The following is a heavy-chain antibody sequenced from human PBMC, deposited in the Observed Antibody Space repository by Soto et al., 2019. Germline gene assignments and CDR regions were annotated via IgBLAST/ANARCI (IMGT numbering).Heavy chain of an antibody. J-gene: IGHJ4*02. CDR1: GFTFSSYG. Sequence: GGSLRLSCAASGFTFSSYGMHWVRQAPGKGLEWVAVIWYDGSNKYYADSVKGRFTISRDNSKNTLYLQMNSLRAEDTAVYYCARDHRYSGYDWNFDYWGQGTLVTVSS. CDR2: IWYDGSNK. D-gene: IGHD5-12*01. V-gene: IGHV3-33*01. CDR3: ARDHRYSGYDWNFDY.